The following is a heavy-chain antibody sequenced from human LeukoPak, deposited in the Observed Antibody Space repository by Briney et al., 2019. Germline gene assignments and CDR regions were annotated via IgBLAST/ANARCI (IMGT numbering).Heavy chain of an antibody. J-gene: IGHJ4*02. V-gene: IGHV3-30-3*01. CDR1: GFTFSSYA. CDR2: ISYDGSNK. D-gene: IGHD4-17*01. CDR3: AKDADVYYGDYVDY. Sequence: GGSLRLSCAASGFTFSSYAMHWVRQAPGKGLEWVAVISYDGSNKYYADSVKGRFTISRDNSKNTLYLQMNSLRAEDTAVYYCAKDADVYYGDYVDYWGQGTLVTVSS.